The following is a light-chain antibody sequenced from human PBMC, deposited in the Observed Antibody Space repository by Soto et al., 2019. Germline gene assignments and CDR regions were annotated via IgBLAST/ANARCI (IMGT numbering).Light chain of an antibody. J-gene: IGKJ5*01. Sequence: DIVMTTSPDSLAVSLGERATIHFKSCQTVLYSAKNKNFLTWYQQKPGQPPKLLSYWASTRESGVPARFTGSGSGKDFTLTINSLKAEDVAVYSGQQHNINPITVGKGTRLEIK. CDR2: WAS. CDR3: QQHNINPIT. CDR1: QTVLYSAKNKNF. V-gene: IGKV4-1*01.